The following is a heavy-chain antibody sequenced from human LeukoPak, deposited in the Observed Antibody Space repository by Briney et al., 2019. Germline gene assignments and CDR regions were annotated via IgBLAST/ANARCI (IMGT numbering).Heavy chain of an antibody. D-gene: IGHD3-22*01. CDR2: ISGSGGST. V-gene: IGHV3-23*01. J-gene: IGHJ4*02. CDR3: ARSRYYYDSSGSACDY. CDR1: GFTFSSYA. Sequence: PGGSLRLSCAASGFTFSSYAMSWVRQAPGKGLEWVSAISGSGGSTYYADSVKGRFTISRDNAKNSLYLQMNSLRAEDTAVYYCARSRYYYDSSGSACDYWGQGTLVTVSS.